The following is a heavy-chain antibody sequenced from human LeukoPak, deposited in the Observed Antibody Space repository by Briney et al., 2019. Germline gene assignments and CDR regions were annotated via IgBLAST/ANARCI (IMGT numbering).Heavy chain of an antibody. Sequence: PGGSLRLSCAASGVTFGDYAMHWVRQAPGKGLEWISGISWNSGSIGYADSVKGRFTISRDNAKNSLYRQMNSLRAEDMALYYCAKSRTSSSWGYFDYWGQGTLVTVSS. CDR2: ISWNSGSI. CDR3: AKSRTSSSWGYFDY. D-gene: IGHD6-6*01. V-gene: IGHV3-9*03. J-gene: IGHJ4*02. CDR1: GVTFGDYA.